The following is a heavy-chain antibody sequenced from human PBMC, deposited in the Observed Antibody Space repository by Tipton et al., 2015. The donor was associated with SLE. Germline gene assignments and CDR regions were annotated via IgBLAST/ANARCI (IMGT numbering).Heavy chain of an antibody. CDR2: IYYSGST. D-gene: IGHD6-13*01. Sequence: GLVKPSETLSLTCTVSGGSISSHYWSWIRQPPGKGLEWIGYIYYSGSTNYNPSLKSRVTISVDTSKNQFSLKLSSVTAADTAVYYRARGWGIAAAAYFDYWGQGTLVTVSS. CDR3: ARGWGIAAAAYFDY. CDR1: GGSISSHY. V-gene: IGHV4-59*11. J-gene: IGHJ4*02.